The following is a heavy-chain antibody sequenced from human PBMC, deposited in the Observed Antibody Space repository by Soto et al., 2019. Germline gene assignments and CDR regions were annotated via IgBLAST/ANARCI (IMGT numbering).Heavy chain of an antibody. CDR3: ARPDEGGYSSNHHYYYALDV. Sequence: QVQLVQSGAEVKKPGSSVKVSCKASGGTFRSYSISWVRQAPGQGLEWMGGIIPIFDITNYAQKFQGRVTITADESTSTAYMELSRLGSDDTAVYYCARPDEGGYSSNHHYYYALDVWGQGTTGTVSS. CDR1: GGTFRSYS. V-gene: IGHV1-69*01. J-gene: IGHJ6*02. D-gene: IGHD3-22*01. CDR2: IIPIFDIT.